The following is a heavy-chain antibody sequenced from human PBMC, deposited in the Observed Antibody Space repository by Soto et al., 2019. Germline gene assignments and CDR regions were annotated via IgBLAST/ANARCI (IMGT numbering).Heavy chain of an antibody. V-gene: IGHV3-21*01. Sequence: GGSLRLSCAASGFVFSDYSMNWVRQAPGKGLEWVSSISSGSTYKYYADSVKGRFTISRDNAKHSLYLQMNLVRAEDTAVYYCARDPTYFYDISGYARLSPPWGKGTLVTVSS. CDR3: ARDPTYFYDISGYARLSPP. D-gene: IGHD3-22*01. CDR2: ISSGSTYK. CDR1: GFVFSDYS. J-gene: IGHJ5*02.